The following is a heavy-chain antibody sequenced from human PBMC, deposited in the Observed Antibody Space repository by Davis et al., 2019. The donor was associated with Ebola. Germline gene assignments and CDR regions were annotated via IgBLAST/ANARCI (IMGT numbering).Heavy chain of an antibody. CDR3: ARRRTGTAPGLDS. J-gene: IGHJ4*02. CDR1: GDSVSTNIG. V-gene: IGHV6-1*01. D-gene: IGHD1-7*01. CDR2: TYYRSKWST. Sequence: SQTLSLTCAISGDSVSTNIGWNWIRQSPSRGLEWLGRTYYRSKWSTDYAVSVKRRITINPDTSKNQFSLQLNSVTPEDTAVYYCARRRTGTAPGLDSWGQGTLVTVSS.